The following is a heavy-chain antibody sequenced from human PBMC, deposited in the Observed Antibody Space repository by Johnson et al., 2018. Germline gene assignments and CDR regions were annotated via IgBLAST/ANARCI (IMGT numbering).Heavy chain of an antibody. D-gene: IGHD2-15*01. CDR2: IYYSGST. CDR3: AREGYCSGGSCYSP. Sequence: QVQLQESGPGLVKPSETXSLTCTVSGGSISSYYWGWIRQPPGKGLECIGSIYYSGSTYYNPSLKSRVTISVDTSKNQFSLKLRSVTAADTAVYYCAREGYCSGGSCYSPWGQGTLVTVSS. CDR1: GGSISSYY. V-gene: IGHV4-39*07. J-gene: IGHJ5*02.